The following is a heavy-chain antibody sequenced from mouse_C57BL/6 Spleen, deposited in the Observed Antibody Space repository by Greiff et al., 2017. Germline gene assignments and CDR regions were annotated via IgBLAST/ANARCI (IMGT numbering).Heavy chain of an antibody. CDR1: GYTFTDYN. V-gene: IGHV1-22*01. CDR2: INPNNGGT. Sequence: VQLQQPGPELVKPGASVKMSCKASGYTFTDYNMPWVKQSHGKSLEWIGYINPNNGGTSYNQKFKGKATLTVNKSSSTAYMELRSLTSEDSAVYSCARNSYWYFDVWGTGTTVTVSA. J-gene: IGHJ1*03. CDR3: ARNSYWYFDV.